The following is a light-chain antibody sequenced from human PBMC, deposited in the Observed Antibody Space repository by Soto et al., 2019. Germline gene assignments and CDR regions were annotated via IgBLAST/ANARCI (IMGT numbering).Light chain of an antibody. Sequence: SYELTQPPSVSVSPGQTARITCSGDALPKKYAYWYQQKSGQAPVLVIYEDSKRPSGIPERFSGYSSGTMATLTISGPQVEDDADYYCYSTDSSGNHRVFGGGTKLTLL. V-gene: IGLV3-10*01. CDR1: ALPKKY. CDR3: YSTDSSGNHRV. J-gene: IGLJ2*01. CDR2: EDS.